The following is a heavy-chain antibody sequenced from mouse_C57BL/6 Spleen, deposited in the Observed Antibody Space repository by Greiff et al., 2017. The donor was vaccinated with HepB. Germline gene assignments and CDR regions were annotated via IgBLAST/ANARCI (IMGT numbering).Heavy chain of an antibody. J-gene: IGHJ4*01. V-gene: IGHV1-18*01. D-gene: IGHD2-4*01. CDR2: INPNNGGT. CDR3: ARIGDDYDGGYAMDY. CDR1: GYTFTDYN. Sequence: EVQLQQSGPELVKPGASVKIPCKASGYTFTDYNMDWVKQSHGKSLEWIGDINPNNGGTIYNQKFKGKATLTVDKSSSTAYMELRSLTSEDTAVYYCARIGDDYDGGYAMDYWGQGTSVTVSS.